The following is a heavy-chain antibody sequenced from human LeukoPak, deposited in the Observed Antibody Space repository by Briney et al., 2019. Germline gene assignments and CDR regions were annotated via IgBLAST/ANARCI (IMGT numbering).Heavy chain of an antibody. J-gene: IGHJ5*02. CDR1: GGTFSSYA. V-gene: IGHV1-69*04. CDR2: IIPIFGIA. Sequence: SVKVSCKASGGTFSSYAISWVQQAPGQGLEWMGRIIPIFGIANYAQKFQGRVMITADKSTSTAYMELSSLRSEDTAVCYCARVSLGVDWFDPWGQGTLVTVSS. CDR3: ARVSLGVDWFDP.